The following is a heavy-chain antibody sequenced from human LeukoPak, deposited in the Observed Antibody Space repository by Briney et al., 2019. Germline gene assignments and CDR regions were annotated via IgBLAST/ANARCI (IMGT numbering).Heavy chain of an antibody. D-gene: IGHD3-3*01. CDR1: GFSFNYFW. Sequence: GGSLRLSCAASGFSFNYFWMSWVRQAPGKGLEWVANIKQDGSEKYYADSVKGRFTISRDNAKKSLYLQMNSLGAEDTAVYYCARDAEVGTLFGVLSRYIWFDPWGQGALVTVSS. CDR2: IKQDGSEK. V-gene: IGHV3-7*01. J-gene: IGHJ5*02. CDR3: ARDAEVGTLFGVLSRYIWFDP.